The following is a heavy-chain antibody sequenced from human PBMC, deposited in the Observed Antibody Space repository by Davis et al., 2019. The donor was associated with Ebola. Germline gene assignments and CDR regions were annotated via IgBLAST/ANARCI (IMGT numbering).Heavy chain of an antibody. V-gene: IGHV4-39*07. CDR3: ARDGAAYDF. J-gene: IGHJ4*02. D-gene: IGHD2-21*01. CDR1: GGSISSSIYY. Sequence: MPSETLSLTCTVSGGSISSSIYYWGWIRQPPGKGLEWIGGIYYSGSTDYNPSLEGRVTMSVDTSKNQFSLKLRSVTAADTAVYYCARDGAAYDFWGQGTLVTVSS. CDR2: IYYSGST.